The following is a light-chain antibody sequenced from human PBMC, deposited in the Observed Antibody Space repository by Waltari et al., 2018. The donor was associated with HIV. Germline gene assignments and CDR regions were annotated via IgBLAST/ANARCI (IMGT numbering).Light chain of an antibody. J-gene: IGLJ3*02. V-gene: IGLV4-69*02. CDR2: LKSDGSH. Sequence: QLVLTQSPSASASLGASVKLTCTLSSGHSNYDIIWHQQQPDKGPRFLMKLKSDGSHTKGDGIPDRFSGSSSGAERYLTISSHQSEDEADYYCQTWGTGTWVFGGGTEVTVL. CDR1: SGHSNYD. CDR3: QTWGTGTWV.